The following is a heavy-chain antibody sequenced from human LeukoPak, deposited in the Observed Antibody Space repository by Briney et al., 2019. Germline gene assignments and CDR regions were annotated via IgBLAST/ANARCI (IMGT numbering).Heavy chain of an antibody. CDR1: GYTFTGYY. Sequence: ASVKVSCKASGYTFTGYYMHWVRQAPGQGLEWMGWINPNSGGTIYAQKFQGRVTMTRDTSISTAYMELSRLRSDDTAVYYCARDQQSGYSYGYGAFDIWGQGTMVTVSS. CDR2: INPNSGGT. J-gene: IGHJ3*02. D-gene: IGHD5-18*01. V-gene: IGHV1-2*02. CDR3: ARDQQSGYSYGYGAFDI.